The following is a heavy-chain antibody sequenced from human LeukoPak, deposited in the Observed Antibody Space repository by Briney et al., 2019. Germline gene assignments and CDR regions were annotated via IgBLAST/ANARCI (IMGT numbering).Heavy chain of an antibody. CDR1: GFTFTMFG. Sequence: GGSLRLSCAASGFTFTMFGMNWVRQAPGKGLEWVSYIDGHSGIIYYADSVQGRFTISRDNAKNSLYLQMNSLRAEDTAVYYCVRDQGDWTYNPWGQGTLVTVSS. J-gene: IGHJ5*02. V-gene: IGHV3-48*04. CDR3: VRDQGDWTYNP. D-gene: IGHD1-7*01. CDR2: IDGHSGII.